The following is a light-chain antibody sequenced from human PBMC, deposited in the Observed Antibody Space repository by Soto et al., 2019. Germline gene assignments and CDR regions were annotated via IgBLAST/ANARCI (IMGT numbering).Light chain of an antibody. CDR2: EVS. V-gene: IGLV2-18*02. CDR1: SSDVGSYNR. CDR3: SSYTTSSTYV. Sequence: QSALTQPPSVSGSPGQSVTISCTGTSSDVGSYNRVSWYQQPPGTAPKIRIFEVSNRPSGVPNRFAGSKSGNTASLTISGLQAEEEADYYCSSYTTSSTYVFGTGTKLTVL. J-gene: IGLJ1*01.